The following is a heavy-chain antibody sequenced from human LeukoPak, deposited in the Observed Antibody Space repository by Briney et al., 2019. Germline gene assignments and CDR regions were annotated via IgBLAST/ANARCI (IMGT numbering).Heavy chain of an antibody. V-gene: IGHV3-11*04. D-gene: IGHD3-10*01. CDR1: GFTFSDYY. J-gene: IGHJ5*02. CDR2: ISSSGSTI. Sequence: GGSLRLSCAASGFTFSDYYMSWIRQAPGKGLEWVSYISSSGSTIYYADSVKGRFTISRDNAKNSLYLQMNSLRAEDTAVYYCARAGNYYGRHTNWFDPWGQGTLVTVSS. CDR3: ARAGNYYGRHTNWFDP.